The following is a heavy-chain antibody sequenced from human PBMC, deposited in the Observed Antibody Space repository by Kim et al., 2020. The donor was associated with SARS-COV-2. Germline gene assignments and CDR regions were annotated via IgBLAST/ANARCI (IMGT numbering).Heavy chain of an antibody. D-gene: IGHD6-19*01. J-gene: IGHJ4*02. CDR3: ARDNIAVAGKADD. CDR2: IYHSGST. V-gene: IGHV4-38-2*02. Sequence: SETLSLTCSVSGYSISSGYYWDWIRQPPGKGLGWIGNIYHSGSTYYNPSLKSRVTITIDTAKKKISLKLSSVTAAATAAYYCARDNIAVAGKADDWGQGT. CDR1: GYSISSGYY.